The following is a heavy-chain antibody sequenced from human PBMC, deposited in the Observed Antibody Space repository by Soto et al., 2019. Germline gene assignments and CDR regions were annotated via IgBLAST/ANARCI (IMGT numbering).Heavy chain of an antibody. Sequence: SETLSLTCTVSGGSISSYYWSWIRQPPGKGLEWIGYIYYSGSTNYNPSLKSRVTISVDTSKNQFSLKLSSVTAADTAVYYCARHQAVAGPFYYYYYMDVWAKGPRSPSP. CDR1: GGSISSYY. CDR2: IYYSGST. V-gene: IGHV4-59*08. D-gene: IGHD6-19*01. CDR3: ARHQAVAGPFYYYYYMDV. J-gene: IGHJ6*03.